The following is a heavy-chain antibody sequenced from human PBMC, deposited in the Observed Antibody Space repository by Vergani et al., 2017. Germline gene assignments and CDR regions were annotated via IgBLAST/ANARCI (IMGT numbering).Heavy chain of an antibody. V-gene: IGHV4-59*11. CDR2: IHYSENT. CDR3: ARLRGRGYSAGPEY. D-gene: IGHD2-21*01. J-gene: IGHJ4*02. Sequence: QVQLQESGPGLVKSSETLSLTCSVSFDSIRNLYCNWIRQPPGKGLEWIGSIHYSENTNYNPSLKTRVTISVDTSKNQLSLTLTSGPAADTAVYYSARLRGRGYSAGPEYWGPGTLVTVSS. CDR1: FDSIRNLY.